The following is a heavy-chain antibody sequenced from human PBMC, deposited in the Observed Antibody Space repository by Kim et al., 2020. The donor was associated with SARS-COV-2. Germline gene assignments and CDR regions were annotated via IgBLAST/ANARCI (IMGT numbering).Heavy chain of an antibody. V-gene: IGHV3-23*03. J-gene: IGHJ6*02. CDR3: VKDRAIFGSGRARMDV. Sequence: SGKGRLTISRDNSRNTLFLQMNSLRAEDTAVYYCVKDRAIFGSGRARMDVWGQGTTVTVSS. D-gene: IGHD3-10*01.